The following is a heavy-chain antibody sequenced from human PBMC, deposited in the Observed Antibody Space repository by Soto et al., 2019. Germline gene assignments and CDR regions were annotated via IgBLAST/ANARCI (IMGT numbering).Heavy chain of an antibody. CDR3: ARDNRIPVGYYGMDV. Sequence: ASVKVSCKASGYTFTGYYMHWVRQAPGQGLEWMGWINPNSGGTNYAQKFQGWVTMTRDTSISTAYMELSRLRSDDTAVYYCARDNRIPVGYYGMDVWGQGTTVTVS. J-gene: IGHJ6*02. CDR1: GYTFTGYY. V-gene: IGHV1-2*04. CDR2: INPNSGGT. D-gene: IGHD2-21*01.